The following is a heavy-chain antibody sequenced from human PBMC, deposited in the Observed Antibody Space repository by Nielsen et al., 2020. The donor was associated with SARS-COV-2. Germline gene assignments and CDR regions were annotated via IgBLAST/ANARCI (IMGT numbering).Heavy chain of an antibody. V-gene: IGHV1-58*01. CDR2: IVVGSGNT. CDR1: GFTFTSSA. CDR3: AAQGGRCSPGYSSSWYFSLGGYYYYYGMDV. D-gene: IGHD6-13*01. J-gene: IGHJ6*02. Sequence: SVKVSCKASGFTFTSSAVQWVRQARGQRLEWIGWIVVGSGNTNYAQKFQERVTITRDMSTSTAYMELSSLRSEETAVYYCAAQGGRCSPGYSSSWYFSLGGYYYYYGMDVWGQGTTVTVSS.